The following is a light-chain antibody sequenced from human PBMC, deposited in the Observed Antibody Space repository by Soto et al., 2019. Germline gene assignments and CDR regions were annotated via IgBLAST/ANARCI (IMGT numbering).Light chain of an antibody. V-gene: IGLV2-14*01. CDR3: SSYTSDRSVV. Sequence: QSVLTQPASVSGSPGQSITISCTGTSSDVGGYKYVSWYQQHPGKAPKLMIYDVSNRPSGVSNRFSGSKSGNTASLTISGLQAEDEGDYYCSSYTSDRSVVFGGGTQLTVL. J-gene: IGLJ2*01. CDR2: DVS. CDR1: SSDVGGYKY.